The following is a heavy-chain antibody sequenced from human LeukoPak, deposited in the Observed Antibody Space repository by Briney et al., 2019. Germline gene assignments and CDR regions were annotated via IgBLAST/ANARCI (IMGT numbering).Heavy chain of an antibody. D-gene: IGHD2-21*02. CDR3: ARDGGAVTALDY. J-gene: IGHJ4*02. CDR2: LYTGGST. V-gene: IGHV4-61*02. Sequence: PSQTLSLTCTVSGGSISSGSHYLSWIRQPAGKGLEWIGRLYTGGSTNYNPSLKSRVTISVDTSKNHFSLKLSSVTAADTAVYYCARDGGAVTALDYWGQGTLVTVSS. CDR1: GGSISSGSHY.